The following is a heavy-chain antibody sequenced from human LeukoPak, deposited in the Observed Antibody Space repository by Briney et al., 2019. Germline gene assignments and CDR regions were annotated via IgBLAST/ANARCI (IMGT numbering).Heavy chain of an antibody. V-gene: IGHV4-4*07. Sequence: SETLSLTCTASGGSISSYYWSWIRQPAGKGLEWIGRIYTSGSTYSNPSLKSRVTMSVDTSRNQFSLKLSSVTAADTAVYYCARDAIGYCSSTTCHYYFDYWGQGTLVTVSS. D-gene: IGHD2-2*01. J-gene: IGHJ4*02. CDR1: GGSISSYY. CDR3: ARDAIGYCSSTTCHYYFDY. CDR2: IYTSGST.